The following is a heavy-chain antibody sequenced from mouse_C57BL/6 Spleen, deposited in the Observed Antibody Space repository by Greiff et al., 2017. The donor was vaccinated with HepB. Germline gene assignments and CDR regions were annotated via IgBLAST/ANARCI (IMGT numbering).Heavy chain of an antibody. CDR3: ARSAVVASFDY. V-gene: IGHV1-54*01. D-gene: IGHD1-1*01. CDR2: INPGSGGT. J-gene: IGHJ2*01. CDR1: GYAFTNYL. Sequence: QVQLQQSGAELVRPGTSVKVSCKASGYAFTNYLIEWVKPRPGQGLEWIGVINPGSGGTNYNEKFKSKATLTADKSASTAYMHLSSLTSEDSAVSFCARSAVVASFDYWGQVTTLTVSS.